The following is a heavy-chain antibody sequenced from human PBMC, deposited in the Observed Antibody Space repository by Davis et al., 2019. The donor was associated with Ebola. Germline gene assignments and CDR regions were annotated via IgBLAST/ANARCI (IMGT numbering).Heavy chain of an antibody. CDR3: ARDRREIGGMDV. J-gene: IGHJ6*04. V-gene: IGHV1-69*13. CDR1: GCTFSSYA. CDR2: IIPIFGTA. Sequence: SVTVSCKASGCTFSSYAISWVRQAPGQGLEWMGGIIPIFGTANYAQKFQGRVTITADESTSTAYMELSSLRSEDTAVYYCARDRREIGGMDVWGKGTTVTVSS. D-gene: IGHD5-24*01.